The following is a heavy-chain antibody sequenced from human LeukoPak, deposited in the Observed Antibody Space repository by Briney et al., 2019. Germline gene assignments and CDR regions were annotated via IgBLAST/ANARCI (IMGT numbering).Heavy chain of an antibody. CDR1: GFDFTSYH. CDR3: AKKSRSRGRGPFDI. CDR2: ITFSGDTT. Sequence: GGSLRLSCAASGFDFTSYHMTWVRQAPGEGLEWVSIITFSGDTTYYADSVNGRFTISRDNSKNTLYLQMNSLRVEDTAVYYCAKKSRSRGRGPFDIWGQGTMVTVSS. V-gene: IGHV3-23*01. D-gene: IGHD1-26*01. J-gene: IGHJ3*02.